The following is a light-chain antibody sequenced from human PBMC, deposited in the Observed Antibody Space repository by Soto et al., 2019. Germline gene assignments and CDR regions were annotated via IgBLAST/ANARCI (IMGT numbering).Light chain of an antibody. Sequence: EVVLTQSPVTLSLSPGERATLSCRASQSFRGLLAWYQQKPGQAPRLLIYDASTRATGVPARFSGGGSGTEFTLTINSLQSEDFAVYYCQRYNSWPLTFGGGTKVELK. J-gene: IGKJ4*01. CDR1: QSFRGL. V-gene: IGKV3-15*01. CDR3: QRYNSWPLT. CDR2: DAS.